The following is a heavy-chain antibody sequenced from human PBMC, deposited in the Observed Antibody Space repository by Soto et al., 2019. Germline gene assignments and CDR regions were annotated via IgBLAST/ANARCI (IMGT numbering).Heavy chain of an antibody. CDR1: GFTFSSYG. CDR3: ARSAKIQLWAPFDY. J-gene: IGHJ4*02. CDR2: IWYDGSNK. D-gene: IGHD5-18*01. V-gene: IGHV3-33*01. Sequence: SLRLSCAASGFTFSSYGMHWVRQAPGKGLEWVAVIWYDGSNKYYADSVKGRFTISRDNSKNTLYLQMNSLRAEDTAVYYCARSAKIQLWAPFDYWGQGTLVTVSS.